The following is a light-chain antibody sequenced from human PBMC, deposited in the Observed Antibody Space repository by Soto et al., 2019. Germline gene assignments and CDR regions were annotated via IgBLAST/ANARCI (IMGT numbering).Light chain of an antibody. J-gene: IGKJ1*01. V-gene: IGKV3-11*01. CDR3: HQRQRWPRT. CDR2: EAS. Sequence: IVLTQYPAHMSSSPGERATLSCRASQTVGVRLAWYQHKPGQAPRLIIYEASNRAAGIPARFSGSGSGTDFTLTITSLEPEDFAFYYCHQRQRWPRTLGQGTKVDIK. CDR1: QTVGVR.